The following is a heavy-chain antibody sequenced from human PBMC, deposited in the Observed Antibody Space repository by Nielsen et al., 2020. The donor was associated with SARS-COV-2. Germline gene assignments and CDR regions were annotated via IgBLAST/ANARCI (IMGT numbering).Heavy chain of an antibody. D-gene: IGHD2-2*01. Sequence: ASVKVSCKASDNTFTSITWVRQAPGQGLEWMGRISTNNGNVKYAQKLQDRVTMTTDTSTSTVYMELKRLRSDDTAVYYCAREGSGVVPGPLGLGMWYLFYYMDVWGKGTTVTVSS. J-gene: IGHJ6*03. CDR2: ISTNNGNV. V-gene: IGHV1-18*01. CDR1: DNTFTS. CDR3: AREGSGVVPGPLGLGMWYLFYYMDV.